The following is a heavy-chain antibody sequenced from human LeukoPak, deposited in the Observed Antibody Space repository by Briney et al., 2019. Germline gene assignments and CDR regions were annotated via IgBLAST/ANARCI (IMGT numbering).Heavy chain of an antibody. CDR2: INGDGSST. V-gene: IGHV3-74*01. Sequence: GGSPRLSCAASGFTFSNDWMHWARQPPGKGLVWVSRINGDGSSTTYADSVKGRFTISRDNAKNTLYLQMNSLRAEDTAVYYCAGLGYCTSTNCYIDYWGQGTVVTVSS. CDR1: GFTFSNDW. D-gene: IGHD2-2*02. J-gene: IGHJ4*02. CDR3: AGLGYCTSTNCYIDY.